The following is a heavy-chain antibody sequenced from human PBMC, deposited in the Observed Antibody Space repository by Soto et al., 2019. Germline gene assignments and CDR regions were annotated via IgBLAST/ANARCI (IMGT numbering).Heavy chain of an antibody. CDR1: GFTFSSYG. V-gene: IGHV3-30*18. CDR3: AKDIVRYTYGACDN. J-gene: IGHJ4*02. CDR2: ISYDGSNK. D-gene: IGHD5-18*01. Sequence: QVQLVESGGAVVQPGKSLRLSCAASGFTFSSYGMYWIRRAPGKGLEWVAAISYDGSNKFHADSVKGRFTISRDNSQNTLYLQMNSLSTEDTAVYYCAKDIVRYTYGACDNWGQGALVTVSS.